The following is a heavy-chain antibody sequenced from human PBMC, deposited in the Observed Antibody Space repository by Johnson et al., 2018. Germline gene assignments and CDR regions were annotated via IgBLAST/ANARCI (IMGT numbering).Heavy chain of an antibody. CDR2: ISYDGSNK. CDR1: GFTFSSYG. V-gene: IGHV3-33*05. J-gene: IGHJ6*02. CDR3: AREPGGVIGMDV. D-gene: IGHD3-3*01. Sequence: QVQLVQSGGGVVQPGRSLRLSCAASGFTFSSYGMHWVRQAPGKGLEWVAVISYDGSNKYYADSVKAGFTISRDNAKNSLYLQMNSMRAEDTAVYYCAREPGGVIGMDVWGQGTTVTVSS.